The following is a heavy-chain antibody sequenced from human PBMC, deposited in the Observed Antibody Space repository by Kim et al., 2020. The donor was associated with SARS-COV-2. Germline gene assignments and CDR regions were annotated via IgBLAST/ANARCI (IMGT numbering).Heavy chain of an antibody. V-gene: IGHV3-48*03. J-gene: IGHJ3*02. Sequence: GGSLRLSCAASGFTFRSHEMNWVRQAPGKGLEWISYINAGGNIRYYADSLKGRVTISRDNAKNSLYLQINSLRAEDTAVYFCARESTVTPDAFDIWGLGTLGTVSS. D-gene: IGHD4-17*01. CDR2: INAGGNIR. CDR3: ARESTVTPDAFDI. CDR1: GFTFRSHE.